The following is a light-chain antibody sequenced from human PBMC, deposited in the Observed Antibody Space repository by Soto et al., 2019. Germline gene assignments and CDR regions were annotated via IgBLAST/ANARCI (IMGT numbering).Light chain of an antibody. V-gene: IGLV2-23*01. CDR3: CSYAGSGTNV. CDR1: SSNVGNFNV. CDR2: DAT. Sequence: QSVLAQPASVSGSPGQSITISCTGTSSNVGNFNVVSWYQQHPGKAPKVIIYDATERPSGVSNRFSGSKSGNTASLTISGLQAEDEADYYCCSYAGSGTNVFGTGTKVTVL. J-gene: IGLJ1*01.